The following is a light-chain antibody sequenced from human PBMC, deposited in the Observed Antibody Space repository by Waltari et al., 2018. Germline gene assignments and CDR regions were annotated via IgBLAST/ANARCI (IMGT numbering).Light chain of an antibody. CDR1: QSISKY. CDR2: ETS. V-gene: IGKV3-20*01. CDR3: QKYERLPAT. J-gene: IGKJ1*01. Sequence: EIMLMQSPATLSLYPGERATLSCRASQSISKYLAWYQQKPGQAPRLLIYETSRRATGIPDRFSGSGSGTDFSLTISRLEPEDFAVYYCQKYERLPATFGQGTKVEFK.